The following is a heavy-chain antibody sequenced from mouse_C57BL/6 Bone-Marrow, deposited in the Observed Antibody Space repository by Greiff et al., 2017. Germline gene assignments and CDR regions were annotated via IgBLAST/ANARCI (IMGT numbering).Heavy chain of an antibody. Sequence: VQLQQPGAELVKPGASVKLSCKASGYTFTSYWMHWVKQRPGQGLEWIGMIHPNSGSTNYNEKFKSKATLTVDKSSSTAYMQLSSLTSEDSAVYYCAKKASSLYYFDYWGQGTTLTVSS. J-gene: IGHJ2*01. CDR3: AKKASSLYYFDY. CDR1: GYTFTSYW. V-gene: IGHV1-64*01. CDR2: IHPNSGST. D-gene: IGHD6-1*01.